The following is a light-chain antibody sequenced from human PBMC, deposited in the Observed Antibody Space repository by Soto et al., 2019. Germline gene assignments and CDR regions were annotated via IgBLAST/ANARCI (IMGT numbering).Light chain of an antibody. V-gene: IGKV1-9*01. CDR2: SAS. CDR1: QGIGSF. CDR3: QQFNSYPPT. J-gene: IGKJ1*01. Sequence: DIQLTQSPSFLSASVGDRVTITCRASQGIGSFLAWYQQKPGKAPRLLIYSASTLQSGVSFRFSGSGSWTEFTLTISTLQSEDFATYYCQQFNSYPPTFGQGTKVEIK.